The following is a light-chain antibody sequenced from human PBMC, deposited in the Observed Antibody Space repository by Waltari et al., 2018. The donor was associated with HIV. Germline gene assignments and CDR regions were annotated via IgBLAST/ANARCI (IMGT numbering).Light chain of an antibody. V-gene: IGLV3-25*03. Sequence: SYELTQPPSVSVSPGQTARITCSGDLLTKQYAYWYKQKPGQAPVMVIYKDDERPSGIPERFSGSRSGATVTLTISGVQAEDEADFYCQSTDNSGSWVFGGGTKLTVL. J-gene: IGLJ3*02. CDR2: KDD. CDR1: LLTKQY. CDR3: QSTDNSGSWV.